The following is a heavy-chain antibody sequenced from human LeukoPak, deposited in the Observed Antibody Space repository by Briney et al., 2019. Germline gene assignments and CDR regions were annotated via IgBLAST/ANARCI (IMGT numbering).Heavy chain of an antibody. Sequence: ASVKVSCKASGYTFTSYGISWVRQAPGQGLEWMGWISAYNGNTNYAQKLQGRVTMTTDTSTSTAYVELRSLRSDDTAVYYCARVVKQWPDAFDIWGQGTKVTVSS. CDR3: ARVVKQWPDAFDI. CDR1: GYTFTSYG. V-gene: IGHV1-18*01. CDR2: ISAYNGNT. D-gene: IGHD6-19*01. J-gene: IGHJ3*02.